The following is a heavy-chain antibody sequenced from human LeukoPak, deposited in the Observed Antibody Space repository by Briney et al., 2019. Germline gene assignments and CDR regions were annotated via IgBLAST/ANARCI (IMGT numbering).Heavy chain of an antibody. CDR1: GFTFSTYA. V-gene: IGHV3-23*01. Sequence: GGSLRLSCAASGFTFSTYAMSWVRQAPGKGLEWVSAISGSGGSTYYADSVKGRFTISRDNSKNTLYLQINSLRAEDTAVYYCARDTVAGTFDYWGQGTLVTVSS. CDR2: ISGSGGST. D-gene: IGHD6-19*01. CDR3: ARDTVAGTFDY. J-gene: IGHJ4*02.